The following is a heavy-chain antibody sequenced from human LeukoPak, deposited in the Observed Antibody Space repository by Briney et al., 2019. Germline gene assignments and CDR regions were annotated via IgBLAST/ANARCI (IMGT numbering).Heavy chain of an antibody. CDR2: INSDGSRT. CDR1: GFTFSSYW. J-gene: IGHJ4*02. V-gene: IGHV3-74*01. Sequence: GGSLRLSCAASGFTFSSYWMHWVRQAPGKGLVRVSRINSDGSRTSYADSVKGRFTISRDNAKNTLYLQMNSLRAEDTAVYYCARAPRYSSGWYFDYWGQGTLVTVSS. CDR3: ARAPRYSSGWYFDY. D-gene: IGHD6-19*01.